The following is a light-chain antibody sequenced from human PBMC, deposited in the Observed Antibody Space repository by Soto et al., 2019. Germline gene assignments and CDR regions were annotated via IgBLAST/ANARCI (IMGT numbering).Light chain of an antibody. J-gene: IGKJ2*01. CDR1: QSISTW. CDR2: DAS. Sequence: DIEMTQSPSTLSASVGDRVTITCRASQSISTWLAWYQQKPGKAPNLLIYDASNLESGVPSRFSGSGTGTEFTLTISCLQPDDFATYYCQQYNSYLYTFGQGTKLEIK. CDR3: QQYNSYLYT. V-gene: IGKV1-5*01.